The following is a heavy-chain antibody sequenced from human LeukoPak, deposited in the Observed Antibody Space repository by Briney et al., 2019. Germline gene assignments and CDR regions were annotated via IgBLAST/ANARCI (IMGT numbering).Heavy chain of an antibody. D-gene: IGHD2-8*01. CDR3: ARDRPCPNGVCNVNAKYGMDV. J-gene: IGHJ6*02. V-gene: IGHV4-4*07. Sequence: SETLSLTCTVSGVSIINFHWSWIRRPAGKGLEWVGRMFTSENANYNPSLKSRVTMSLDASRNQFSLKLSSVTAADTAVYFCARDRPCPNGVCNVNAKYGMDVWGQGTTVTV. CDR2: MFTSENA. CDR1: GVSIINFH.